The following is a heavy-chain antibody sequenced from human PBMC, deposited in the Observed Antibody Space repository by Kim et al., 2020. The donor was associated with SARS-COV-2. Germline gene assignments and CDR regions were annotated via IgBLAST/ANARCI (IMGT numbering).Heavy chain of an antibody. V-gene: IGHV1-8*01. D-gene: IGHD5-12*01. CDR1: GYTFTSYD. Sequence: ASVKVSCKASGYTFTSYDINWVRQATGQGLEWMGWMNPNSGNTGYAQKFQGRVTMTRNTSISTAYMELSSLRSEDTAVYYCARGRSFIDGYNYRDYYYYMDVWGKGTTVTVSS. CDR3: ARGRSFIDGYNYRDYYYYMDV. J-gene: IGHJ6*03. CDR2: MNPNSGNT.